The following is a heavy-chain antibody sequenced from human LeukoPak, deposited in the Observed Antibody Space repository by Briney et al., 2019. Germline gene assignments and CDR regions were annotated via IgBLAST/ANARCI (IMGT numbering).Heavy chain of an antibody. Sequence: GGSLRLSCAASGFTFSSYSMNWVRQAPGKGLEWVSSISSSSSYIYYADSVKGRFTISRDNSKNTLYLQMNSLRAEDTAVYYCARDSYAIFGAFARFDPWGQGTLVTVSS. D-gene: IGHD3-3*01. J-gene: IGHJ5*02. CDR3: ARDSYAIFGAFARFDP. V-gene: IGHV3-21*01. CDR2: ISSSSSYI. CDR1: GFTFSSYS.